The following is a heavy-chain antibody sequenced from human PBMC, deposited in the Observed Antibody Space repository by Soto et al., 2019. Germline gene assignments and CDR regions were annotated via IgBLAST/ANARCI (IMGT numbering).Heavy chain of an antibody. D-gene: IGHD3-3*01. CDR1: GGTFSSYA. V-gene: IGHV1-69*13. Sequence: SVKVSCKASGGTFSSYAISCVRQAPGQGLEWMGGIIPIFGTANYAQKFQGRVTITADESTSTAYMELSSLRSEDTAVYYCARESTRFLEWFRHYYYYYGMDVWGQGTTVTVSS. J-gene: IGHJ6*02. CDR2: IIPIFGTA. CDR3: ARESTRFLEWFRHYYYYYGMDV.